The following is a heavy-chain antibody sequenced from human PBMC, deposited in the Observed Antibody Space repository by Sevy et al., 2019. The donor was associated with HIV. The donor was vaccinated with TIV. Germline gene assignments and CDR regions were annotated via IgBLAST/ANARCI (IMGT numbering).Heavy chain of an antibody. V-gene: IGHV3-23*01. CDR1: GFTFSKYS. D-gene: IGHD2-8*01. CDR3: AREGCTKPHDY. J-gene: IGHJ4*02. Sequence: GGSLRLSCAASGFTFSKYSMSWVRQPPGKGLEWVSTLSFGCGEINYADSVKGRFTISRDNSKRSVYLQMNNMRPEYTAVYYCAREGCTKPHDYWGQGTLVTVSS. CDR2: LSFGCGEI.